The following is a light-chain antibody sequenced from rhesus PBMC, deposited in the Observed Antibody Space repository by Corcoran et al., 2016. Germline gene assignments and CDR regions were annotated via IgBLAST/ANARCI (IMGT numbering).Light chain of an antibody. Sequence: DIQMIQSPSSLSADVGDRVTITCRASQDINGFLAWYQQKKGNAPKALIYSASTLKSGVPSGFSGSGSWTGFALTIRSLQPEDFSTYYCPQYPRVPYSFGQETKVEIK. J-gene: IGKJ2*01. CDR3: PQYPRVPYS. CDR2: SAS. V-gene: IGKV1-37*01. CDR1: QDINGF.